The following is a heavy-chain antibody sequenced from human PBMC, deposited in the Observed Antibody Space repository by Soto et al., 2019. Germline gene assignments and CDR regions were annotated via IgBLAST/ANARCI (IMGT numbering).Heavy chain of an antibody. CDR2: INHSGST. Sequence: PSETLSLTCAVYGGSFRGHYWSWIRQPPGKGLQWIGEINHSGSTNYNPSLKSRVTISVDTSKNQFSLKLSSVTAADTAVYYCAGTPCSGGSCRLLDYWGQGSLVTVSS. V-gene: IGHV4-34*01. J-gene: IGHJ4*02. D-gene: IGHD2-15*01. CDR3: AGTPCSGGSCRLLDY. CDR1: GGSFRGHY.